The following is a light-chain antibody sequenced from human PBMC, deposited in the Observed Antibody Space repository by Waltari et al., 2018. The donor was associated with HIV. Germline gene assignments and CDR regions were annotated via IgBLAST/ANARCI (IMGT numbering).Light chain of an antibody. CDR3: AVWDDSLSEYV. J-gene: IGLJ1*01. V-gene: IGLV1-44*01. CDR1: FSNIGSNT. CDR2: GSS. Sequence: QSVLTQPPSASGAPGQRVTLSCSGSFSNIGSNTVNCYQQLPGTAPRLLIYGSSQRPSGVPDRFSGSRSDTSASLDISGLHSEDEGDYYCAVWDDSLSEYVFATGTKVFVL.